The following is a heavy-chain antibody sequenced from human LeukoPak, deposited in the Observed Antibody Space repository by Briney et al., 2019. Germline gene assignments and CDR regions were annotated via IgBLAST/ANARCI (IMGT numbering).Heavy chain of an antibody. V-gene: IGHV3-30-3*01. CDR2: ISYDGSNK. CDR1: GFTFSSYA. Sequence: AGGSLRLSCAASGFTFSSYAMHWVRQAPGKGLEWVAVISYDGSNKYYADSVKDRFTISRDNSKNTLYLQMNSLRAEDTAVYYCLVPAAIGYGMDVWGQGTTVTVSS. CDR3: LVPAAIGYGMDV. D-gene: IGHD2-2*02. J-gene: IGHJ6*02.